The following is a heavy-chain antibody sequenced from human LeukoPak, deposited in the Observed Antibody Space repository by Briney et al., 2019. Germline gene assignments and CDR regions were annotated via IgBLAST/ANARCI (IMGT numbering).Heavy chain of an antibody. D-gene: IGHD6-13*01. CDR3: ARGSVRVGMDV. V-gene: IGHV3-13*01. CDR1: GITFSTSD. J-gene: IGHJ6*02. CDR2: IGTAGDT. Sequence: SGGSLRLSCEASGITFSTSDMHWVRQAPGKGLECVSVIGTAGDTYYADSVKGRFTISRENAKNSLYLQMNSLRAGDTAVYYCARGSVRVGMDVWGQGTTVTVSS.